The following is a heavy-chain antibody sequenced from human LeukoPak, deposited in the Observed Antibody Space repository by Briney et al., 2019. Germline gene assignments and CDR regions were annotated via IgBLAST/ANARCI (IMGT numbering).Heavy chain of an antibody. CDR1: GYSISSGYY. J-gene: IGHJ4*02. D-gene: IGHD3-9*01. V-gene: IGHV4-38-2*02. CDR3: ARGRTYYDILTGYYSYYFDY. Sequence: PSETLSLTCTVSGYSISSGYYWGWIRQPPGKGLEWIGEINHSGSTNYNPSLKSRVTISVDTSKNQFSLKLSSVTAADTAVYYCARGRTYYDILTGYYSYYFDYWGQGTLVTVSS. CDR2: INHSGST.